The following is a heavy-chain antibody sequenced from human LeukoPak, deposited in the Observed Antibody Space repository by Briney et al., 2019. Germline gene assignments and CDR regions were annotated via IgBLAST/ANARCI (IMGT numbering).Heavy chain of an antibody. CDR1: GYSISNGYY. J-gene: IGHJ4*02. CDR2: IYRSGST. D-gene: IGHD6-19*01. V-gene: IGHV4-38-2*02. Sequence: SETLSLTCTVSGYSISNGYYWDWIRQPPGRGLEWIGNIYRSGSTSYDPSLKSRVTISVDTSKNQFSLKVNSVTAADTAVYYCARRHSSGWFYYWGQGTLVTVSS. CDR3: ARRHSSGWFYY.